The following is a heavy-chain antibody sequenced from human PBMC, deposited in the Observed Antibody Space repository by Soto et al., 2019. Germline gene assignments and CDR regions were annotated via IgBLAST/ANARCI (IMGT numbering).Heavy chain of an antibody. J-gene: IGHJ4*02. Sequence: PSETLSLTCTVSGGSISSYYWSWIRQPPGKGLEWIGYIYYSGSTNCNPSLKSRVTISVDTSKNQFSLKLSSVTAADTAVYYCAREASFVPPQYYFDYWGQGTLVTVSS. CDR3: AREASFVPPQYYFDY. D-gene: IGHD2-2*01. CDR1: GGSISSYY. V-gene: IGHV4-59*01. CDR2: IYYSGST.